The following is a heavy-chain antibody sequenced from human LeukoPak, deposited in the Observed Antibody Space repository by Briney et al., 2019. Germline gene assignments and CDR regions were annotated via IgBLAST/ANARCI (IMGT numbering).Heavy chain of an antibody. CDR2: ISGSGVST. V-gene: IGHV3-23*01. D-gene: IGHD3-10*01. CDR1: GFTFSTDA. CDR3: AKPPRITIPFFDY. Sequence: PGGSLRLSCTASGFTFSTDAMSWVRQAPGKGLEWVSAISGSGVSTYYADSVKGRFTISRDNSKNTLYLQMNSLRAEDTAVYYCAKPPRITIPFFDYWGQGTLVTVSS. J-gene: IGHJ4*02.